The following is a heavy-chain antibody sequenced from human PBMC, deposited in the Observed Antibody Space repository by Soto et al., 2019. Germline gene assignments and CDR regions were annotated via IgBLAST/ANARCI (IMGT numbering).Heavy chain of an antibody. D-gene: IGHD2-2*02. V-gene: IGHV4-61*01. J-gene: IGHJ6*02. CDR3: ARALRFGVVVVPAAIPDYYGMDV. Sequence: PSETLSLTCTVSGGSVSSGSYYWSWIRQPPGKGLEWIGYIYYSGSTNYNPSLKSRVTISVDTSKNQFSLKLSSVTAADTAVYYCARALRFGVVVVPAAIPDYYGMDVWGQGTTVTVSS. CDR1: GGSVSSGSYY. CDR2: IYYSGST.